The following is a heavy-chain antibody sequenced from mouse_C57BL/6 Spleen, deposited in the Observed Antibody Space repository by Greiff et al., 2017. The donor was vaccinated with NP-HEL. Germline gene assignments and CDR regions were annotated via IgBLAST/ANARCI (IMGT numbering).Heavy chain of an antibody. CDR1: GYSITSGYD. D-gene: IGHD2-5*01. Sequence: EVKLMESGPGMVKPSQSLSLTCTVTGYSITSGYDWHWIRHFPGNKLEWMGYISYSGSTNYNPSLKSRISITHDTSKNHFFLKLNSVTTEDTATYYCAREAYYSKEGFAYWGQGTLVTVSA. J-gene: IGHJ3*01. CDR2: ISYSGST. CDR3: AREAYYSKEGFAY. V-gene: IGHV3-1*01.